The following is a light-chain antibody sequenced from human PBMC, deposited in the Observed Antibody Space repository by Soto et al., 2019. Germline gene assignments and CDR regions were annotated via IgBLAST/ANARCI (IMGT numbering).Light chain of an antibody. CDR3: SSYTSSSTLVV. CDR1: SSDVGGYNY. CDR2: DVS. V-gene: IGLV2-14*01. J-gene: IGLJ2*01. Sequence: QSVLTPPASVSGSPGQSITISCTGTSSDVGGYNYVSWYQQHPGKAPKLMIYDVSNRPSGVSNRFSGSKSGNTASLTISGLRAEDEADYYCSSYTSSSTLVVFGGGTKLTVL.